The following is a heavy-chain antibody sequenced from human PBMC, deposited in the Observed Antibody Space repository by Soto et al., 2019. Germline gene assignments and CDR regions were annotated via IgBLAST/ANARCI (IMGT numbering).Heavy chain of an antibody. CDR1: GGYISNYY. CDR2: IYYSGST. J-gene: IGHJ4*02. Sequence: SEPLSLTCPVSGGYISNYYWSCIRKHTGKGLEWIGYIYYSGSTNYNPSLKSRVTISVDTSKNQFSLKLSSVTAADTAVYFCVRDPHTVSTELVYSAHWGQGTLVTVTS. CDR3: VRDPHTVSTELVYSAH. D-gene: IGHD4-17*01. V-gene: IGHV4-59*01.